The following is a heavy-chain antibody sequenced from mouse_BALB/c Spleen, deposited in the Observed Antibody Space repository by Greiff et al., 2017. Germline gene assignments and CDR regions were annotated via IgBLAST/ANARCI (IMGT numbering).Heavy chain of an antibody. J-gene: IGHJ4*01. V-gene: IGHV5-6-4*01. CDR3: TRDGGFYAMDY. CDR1: GFTFSSYT. Sequence: EVQLVESGGGLVKPGGSLKLSCAASGFTFSSYTMSWVRQTPEKRLEWVATISSGGSYTYYPDSVKGRFTISRDNAKNTLYLQMSSLKSEDTAMYYCTRDGGFYAMDYWGQGTSVTVSS. CDR2: ISSGGSYT.